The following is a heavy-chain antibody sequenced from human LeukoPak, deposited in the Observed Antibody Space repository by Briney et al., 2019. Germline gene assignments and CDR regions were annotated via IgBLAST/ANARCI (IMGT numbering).Heavy chain of an antibody. J-gene: IGHJ4*02. Sequence: GGSLRLSCAASGFTFSSYSMNWVRQAPGKGLEWVSYISSSSSTIYYADSVKGRFTISRDNAKNSLYLQMNSLRAEDTAVYYCARGEGIVDYWGQGTLVTVSS. D-gene: IGHD6-13*01. CDR3: ARGEGIVDY. V-gene: IGHV3-48*04. CDR1: GFTFSSYS. CDR2: ISSSSSTI.